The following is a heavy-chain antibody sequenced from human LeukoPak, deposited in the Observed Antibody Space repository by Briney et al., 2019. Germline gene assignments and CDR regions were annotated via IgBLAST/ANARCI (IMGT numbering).Heavy chain of an antibody. Sequence: SETLSLTCTVSGGSISSYYWSWIRQPAGKGLEWIGRIYTSGSTNYNPSLKSRVTMSVDTSKNQFSLKLSSVTAADTAVYYCARHRMVRGVISDFDYWGQGTLVTVSS. CDR1: GGSISSYY. D-gene: IGHD3-10*01. CDR3: ARHRMVRGVISDFDY. V-gene: IGHV4-4*07. CDR2: IYTSGST. J-gene: IGHJ4*02.